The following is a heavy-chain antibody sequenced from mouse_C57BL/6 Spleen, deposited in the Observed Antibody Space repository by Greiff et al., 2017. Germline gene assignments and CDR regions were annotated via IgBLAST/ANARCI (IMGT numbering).Heavy chain of an antibody. Sequence: QVHVKQSGAELVKPGASVKISCKASGYAFSSYWMNWVKQRPGKGLEGIGQIYPGDGNTNYNGKFKGKATLTADKSSSTAYMQLSSLTSEDSAVYFCARYGTTVVDYWGQGTTLTVSS. CDR3: ARYGTTVVDY. CDR1: GYAFSSYW. D-gene: IGHD1-1*01. J-gene: IGHJ2*01. CDR2: IYPGDGNT. V-gene: IGHV1-80*01.